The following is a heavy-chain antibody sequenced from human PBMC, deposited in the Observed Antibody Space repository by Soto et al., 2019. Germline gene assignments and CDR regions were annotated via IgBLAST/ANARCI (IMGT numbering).Heavy chain of an antibody. CDR2: MNPNSGNT. V-gene: IGHV1-8*01. D-gene: IGHD3-10*01. J-gene: IGHJ6*02. Sequence: QVPLVQSGAEVKKPGASVKVSCKASGYTFTSYDINWVRQATGQGLEWMGWMNPNSGNTGYAQKFQGRVTMTRNTSISTAYMELSSLRSEDTAVYYCARGGSWYGGYYYYGMDVWGQGTTVTVSS. CDR1: GYTFTSYD. CDR3: ARGGSWYGGYYYYGMDV.